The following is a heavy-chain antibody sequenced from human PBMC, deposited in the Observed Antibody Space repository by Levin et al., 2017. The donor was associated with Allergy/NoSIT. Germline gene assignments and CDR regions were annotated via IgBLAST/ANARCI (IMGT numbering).Heavy chain of an antibody. V-gene: IGHV3-7*01. J-gene: IGHJ5*02. CDR3: ARAGKQGAGTPDR. CDR1: GFTFSNYW. CDR2: INQGGSDN. Sequence: PGGSLRLSCAASGFTFSNYWMTWVRQAPGKGLEWVANINQGGSDNYYVDSVKGRFTVSRDNAKNLLILQMNSLRAEDTAVYYCARAGKQGAGTPDRWGQGTPVTVSS. D-gene: IGHD3-10*01.